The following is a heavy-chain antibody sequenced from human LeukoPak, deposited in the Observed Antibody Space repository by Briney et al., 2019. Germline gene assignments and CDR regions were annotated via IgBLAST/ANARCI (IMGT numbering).Heavy chain of an antibody. Sequence: QTGGSLRLSCAASGFTFSTYAMNWVRQAPGKGLEWVSVIVSNGGGIDYADSVKGRFTISRDNSKNTLYLQMNSLRAEDTAVYYCAKDRNPDGYYSIDFWGQGILVTVSS. D-gene: IGHD2-21*01. J-gene: IGHJ4*02. V-gene: IGHV3-23*01. CDR1: GFTFSTYA. CDR3: AKDRNPDGYYSIDF. CDR2: IVSNGGGI.